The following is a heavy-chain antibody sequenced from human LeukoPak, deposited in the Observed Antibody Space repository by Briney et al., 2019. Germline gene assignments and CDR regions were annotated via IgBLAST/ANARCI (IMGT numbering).Heavy chain of an antibody. CDR2: IYYSGST. Sequence: SETLSLTCTVSGGSISSYYWSWIRQPPGKGLEWIGYIYYSGSTNYNPSPKSRVTISVDTSKNQFSLKLSSVTAADTAVYYCAREATDYGDYPYYFDYWGQGTLVTVSS. CDR3: AREATDYGDYPYYFDY. J-gene: IGHJ4*02. V-gene: IGHV4-59*01. CDR1: GGSISSYY. D-gene: IGHD4-17*01.